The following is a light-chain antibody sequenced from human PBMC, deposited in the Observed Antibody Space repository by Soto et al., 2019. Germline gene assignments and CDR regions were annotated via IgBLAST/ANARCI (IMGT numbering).Light chain of an antibody. V-gene: IGLV2-8*01. J-gene: IGLJ1*01. Sequence: QSVLTQPPSASGSPGQSVTISCTGTSSDVGGYNYVSWYQQHPGKAPKFMIYDVNKRPSGVPDRFSGSKSGNTASLTVSGLQAEDEADYYCSSYAGSTSLLFGTGNKLTVL. CDR3: SSYAGSTSLL. CDR2: DVN. CDR1: SSDVGGYNY.